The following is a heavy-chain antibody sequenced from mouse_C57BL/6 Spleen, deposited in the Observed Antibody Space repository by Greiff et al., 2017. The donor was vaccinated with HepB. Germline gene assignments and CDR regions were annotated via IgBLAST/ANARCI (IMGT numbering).Heavy chain of an antibody. CDR2: IDPENGDT. V-gene: IGHV14-4*01. Sequence: EVQLQQSGAELVRPGASVKLSCTASGFNIKDDYMHWVKQRPEQGLEWIGWIDPENGDTEYASKFQGKATITADTSSNTSYLQLSSLTSEDTDVYYCTRFLYYFDYWGQGTTLTVSS. CDR1: GFNIKDDY. CDR3: TRFLYYFDY. J-gene: IGHJ2*01.